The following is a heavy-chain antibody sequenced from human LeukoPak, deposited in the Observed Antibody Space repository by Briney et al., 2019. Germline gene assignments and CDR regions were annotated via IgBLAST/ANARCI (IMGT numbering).Heavy chain of an antibody. D-gene: IGHD3-10*01. CDR1: GINIISYG. J-gene: IGHJ6*02. V-gene: IGHV3-30*18. CDR2: ISYDGSNR. Sequence: GGALRLSCAASGINIISYGTYWVRQAPGKGLEWVAVISYDGSNRYYADSVKGRFTISRDNSKNTLYLQMNSLTSEDTAVYYCSKDSSSGSSYYFHGMEVWGQGTTVTVSS. CDR3: SKDSSSGSSYYFHGMEV.